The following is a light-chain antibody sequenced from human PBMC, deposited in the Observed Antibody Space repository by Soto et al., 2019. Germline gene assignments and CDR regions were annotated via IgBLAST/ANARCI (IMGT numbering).Light chain of an antibody. Sequence: QSALTQPASVSGSPGQSITISCTGTSSDVGSYNLVSWYQHHPGKAPKLMIYEVSKRPPGVSDRFSGSKSGNTASLTISGLQAEDEADYYCCSYAGSSTYVLFGGGTQLTVL. CDR1: SSDVGSYNL. CDR3: CSYAGSSTYVL. V-gene: IGLV2-23*02. CDR2: EVS. J-gene: IGLJ2*01.